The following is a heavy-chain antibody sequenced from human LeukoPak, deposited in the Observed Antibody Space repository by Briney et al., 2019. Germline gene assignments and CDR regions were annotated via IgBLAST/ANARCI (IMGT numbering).Heavy chain of an antibody. D-gene: IGHD3-22*01. V-gene: IGHV4-34*01. Sequence: SETLSLTCAVYGGSFSGYYWSWIRQPPGKGLEWIGEINHSGSTNYNPSLKSRVTISVDTSKNQFSLKLSSVTAADTAVYYCAGGWGRNYYYDSSGYPYYFDYWGQGTLVTVSS. J-gene: IGHJ4*02. CDR3: AGGWGRNYYYDSSGYPYYFDY. CDR2: INHSGST. CDR1: GGSFSGYY.